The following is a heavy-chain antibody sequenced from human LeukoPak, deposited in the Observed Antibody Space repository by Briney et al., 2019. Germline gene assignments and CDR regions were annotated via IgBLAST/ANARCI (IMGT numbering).Heavy chain of an antibody. J-gene: IGHJ6*03. CDR1: GYTLTELS. D-gene: IGHD2-2*01. Sequence: ASVKVSCKVSGYTLTELSMHWVRQAPGKGLEWMGGFDPEDGETIYAQKFQGRVTMTEDTSTDTAYMELSSLRSEDTAVYYCASKSKGAPAAVPSYYYYYMDVWGKGTTVTVSS. V-gene: IGHV1-24*01. CDR2: FDPEDGET. CDR3: ASKSKGAPAAVPSYYYYYMDV.